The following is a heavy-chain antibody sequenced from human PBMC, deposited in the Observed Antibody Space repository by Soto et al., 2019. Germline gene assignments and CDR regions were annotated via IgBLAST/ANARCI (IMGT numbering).Heavy chain of an antibody. CDR1: GFTFSSDG. CDR3: ASYHWGRADRSGISGYFDY. Sequence: GGSLRLSCAASGFTFSSDGIHWFRRPPGKGLEGVAVLWYDGSNKYYADSVKGRFTISRDNSKNTLYLQMNSLRAEDTAVYYCASYHWGRADRSGISGYFDYWGQGTLVTVSS. CDR2: LWYDGSNK. J-gene: IGHJ4*02. D-gene: IGHD7-27*01. V-gene: IGHV3-33*01.